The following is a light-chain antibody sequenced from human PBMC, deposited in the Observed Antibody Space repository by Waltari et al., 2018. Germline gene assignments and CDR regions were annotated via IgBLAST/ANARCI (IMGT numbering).Light chain of an antibody. CDR3: CSYAGSSTLV. CDR1: SSDVGSYNL. V-gene: IGLV2-23*01. Sequence: QSALTQPASVSGSPGQSITISCTGTSSDVGSYNLVSWYQPHPGKAPKLMIYEGSKRPSGVSNRFSGSKSGNTDSLTISGLQAEDEADYYCCSYAGSSTLVFGGGTKLTVL. CDR2: EGS. J-gene: IGLJ3*02.